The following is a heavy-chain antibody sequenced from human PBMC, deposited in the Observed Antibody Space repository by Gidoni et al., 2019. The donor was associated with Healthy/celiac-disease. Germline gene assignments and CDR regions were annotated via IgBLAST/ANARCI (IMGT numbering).Heavy chain of an antibody. D-gene: IGHD4-17*01. CDR2: IKSKTDGGTT. Sequence: EVQLVESGGGLVKPGGSLRLSCAASGFTFSNAWMSWVRQAPGKGLEWVGRIKSKTDGGTTDYAAPVKGRFTISRDDSKNTLYLQMNSLKTEDTAVYYCTTDDGASEGEAPKEYYYYYYGMDVWGQGTTVTVSS. CDR1: GFTFSNAW. J-gene: IGHJ6*02. CDR3: TTDDGASEGEAPKEYYYYYYGMDV. V-gene: IGHV3-15*01.